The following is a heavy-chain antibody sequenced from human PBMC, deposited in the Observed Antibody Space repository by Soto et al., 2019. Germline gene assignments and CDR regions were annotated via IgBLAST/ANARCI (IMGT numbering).Heavy chain of an antibody. J-gene: IGHJ5*02. D-gene: IGHD1-26*01. V-gene: IGHV4-59*01. CDR1: GGSISSYY. Sequence: QVQLQESGPGLVKPSETLSLTCTVSGGSISSYYWSWIRQPPGKGLEWIGYIYYSGSTNYNPSLTSRVTISVDTSKNQFSLKLSSVTAADTAVYYCAGADGSYSGRWFDPWGQGTLVTVSS. CDR3: AGADGSYSGRWFDP. CDR2: IYYSGST.